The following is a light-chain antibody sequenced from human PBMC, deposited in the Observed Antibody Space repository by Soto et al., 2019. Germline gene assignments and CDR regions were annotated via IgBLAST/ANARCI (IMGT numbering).Light chain of an antibody. CDR1: QSVSTN. J-gene: IGKJ1*01. V-gene: IGKV3-15*01. CDR2: GAS. CDR3: HQYNNWPPWT. Sequence: EIVMTQSPASLSLPPGERATLSCRASQSVSTNFAWYLQKPGQAPRLLIYGASTRATGIPARFSGSGSGTEFTLTISSLQSEDFAVYYCHQYNNWPPWTFGQGTKVDIK.